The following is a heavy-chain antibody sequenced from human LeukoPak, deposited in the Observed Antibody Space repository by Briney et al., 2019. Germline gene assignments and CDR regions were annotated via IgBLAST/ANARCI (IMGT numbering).Heavy chain of an antibody. Sequence: PGGSLRLSCAASGFTFGSFAMSWVRQAPGKGLGWVSGISTSGGTTSYAESVEGRFTVSRDNPRNALYIEMNSLRDEDTGVYYCAVMHRYYDGRGYWVQWGQGTLVTVSS. CDR2: ISTSGGTT. D-gene: IGHD3-22*01. J-gene: IGHJ4*02. CDR1: GFTFGSFA. CDR3: AVMHRYYDGRGYWVQ. V-gene: IGHV3-23*01.